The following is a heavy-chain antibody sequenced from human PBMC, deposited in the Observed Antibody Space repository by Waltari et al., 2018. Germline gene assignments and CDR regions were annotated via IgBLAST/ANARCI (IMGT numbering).Heavy chain of an antibody. V-gene: IGHV3-21*01. CDR2: ISSSCSDI. Sequence: EVQLVEEAGDMVKPGGYLRLHCAASRCTSSSYSMDGVREAPGQGLVWVSSISSSCSDIDYAGSMICRDTITRDNSMNSLYLQVDDLAVDDSAVYCCARYGFSEYWGQGTLVTVSS. CDR1: RCTSSSYS. J-gene: IGHJ4*02. D-gene: IGHD3-10*01. CDR3: ARYGFSEY.